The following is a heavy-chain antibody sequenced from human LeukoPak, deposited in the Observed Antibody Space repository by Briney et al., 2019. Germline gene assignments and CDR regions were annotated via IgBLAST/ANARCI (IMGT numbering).Heavy chain of an antibody. V-gene: IGHV1-2*02. J-gene: IGHJ5*02. CDR2: INPNSGGT. D-gene: IGHD2-2*01. CDR3: ARDRPIYCSSTSCYGNVWFDP. CDR1: GGTFSSYA. Sequence: SSVKVSCKASGGTFSSYAITWVRQAPGQGLEWMGWINPNSGGTNYAQKFQGRVTMTRDTSISTAYMELSRLRSDDTAVYYCARDRPIYCSSTSCYGNVWFDPWGQGTLVTVSS.